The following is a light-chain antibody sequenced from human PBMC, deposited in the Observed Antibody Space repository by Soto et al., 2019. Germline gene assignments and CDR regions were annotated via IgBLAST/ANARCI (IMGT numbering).Light chain of an antibody. Sequence: EIVMTQSPATLSVSPGERATLSCRASQSVSSNLAWYQQKHGQAPRLIIYGPSTRATGIPARFSGSGSGTEFTITISSLQSEDFPVYYCQQYNNWPHRTFGQGTKLEIK. CDR3: QQYNNWPHRT. V-gene: IGKV3-15*01. J-gene: IGKJ1*01. CDR2: GPS. CDR1: QSVSSN.